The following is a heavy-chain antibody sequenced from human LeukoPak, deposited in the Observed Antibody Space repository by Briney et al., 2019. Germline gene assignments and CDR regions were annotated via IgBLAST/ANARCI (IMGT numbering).Heavy chain of an antibody. CDR1: GFTFSTFSRSW. J-gene: IGHJ4*02. D-gene: IGHD3-10*01. CDR3: AKDRRAYYYGSGSYTYFDY. CDR2: IRYDGSNK. Sequence: TGGSLRLSCAASGFTFSTFSRSWMSWVRQAPGKGLEWVAFIRYDGSNKYYADSVKGRFTISRDNSKNTLYLQMNSLRAEDTAVYYCAKDRRAYYYGSGSYTYFDYWGQGTLVTVSS. V-gene: IGHV3-30*02.